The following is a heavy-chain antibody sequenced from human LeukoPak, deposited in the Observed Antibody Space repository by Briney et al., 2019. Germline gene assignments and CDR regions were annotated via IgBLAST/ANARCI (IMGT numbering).Heavy chain of an antibody. CDR3: ARTLRIDWFFDL. D-gene: IGHD2-15*01. J-gene: IGHJ2*01. CDR1: GFTFSSYA. V-gene: IGHV3-23*01. Sequence: GGSLRLSCAASGFTFSSYALSWVRQAPGKGLEWVSAISGSGGSTYYADSVKGRFTISRDNSKNTLYLQMNSLRAEDTAVYYCARTLRIDWFFDLWGRGTLVTVSS. CDR2: ISGSGGST.